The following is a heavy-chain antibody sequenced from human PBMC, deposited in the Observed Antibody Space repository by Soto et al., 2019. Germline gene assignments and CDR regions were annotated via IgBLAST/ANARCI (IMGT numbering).Heavy chain of an antibody. CDR2: IDWDDDK. V-gene: IGHV2-70*11. D-gene: IGHD2-2*01. CDR3: ARSVVPAAMYAFDI. CDR1: GFSLSTSGMC. J-gene: IGHJ3*02. Sequence: SGPTLVNPTQTLTLTCTFPGFSLSTSGMCVSWIRQPPGKALEWLARIDWDDDKYYSTSLKTRLTISKDTSKNQVVLTMTNMDPVDTATYYCARSVVPAAMYAFDIWGQGTMVTVSS.